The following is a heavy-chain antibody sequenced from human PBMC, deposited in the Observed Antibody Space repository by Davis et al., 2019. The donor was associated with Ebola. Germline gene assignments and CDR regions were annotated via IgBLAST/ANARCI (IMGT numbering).Heavy chain of an antibody. CDR2: FGSTTNFI. D-gene: IGHD6-6*01. CDR3: ARDGSNSYFDY. Sequence: GESLKISCAASGFTISSHSMNWVRQAPGKGLECVSSFGSTTNFIYYADSVKGRFTISRDNVKNSLYLQMNSLRAEDTAVYYCARDGSNSYFDYWCQGNLVTVSS. J-gene: IGHJ4*02. CDR1: GFTISSHS. V-gene: IGHV3-21*01.